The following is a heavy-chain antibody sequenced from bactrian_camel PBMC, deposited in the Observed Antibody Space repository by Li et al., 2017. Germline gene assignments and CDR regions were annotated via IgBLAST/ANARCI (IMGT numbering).Heavy chain of an antibody. CDR3: ALDRDMGWVSGPCEFGY. CDR1: KVTLSRNC. CDR2: ISSRGAII. D-gene: IGHD3*01. J-gene: IGHJ4*01. V-gene: IGHV3S42*01. Sequence: DVQLVESGGGSVQAGGSLTLSCATDKVTLSRNCIGWFRQAPGKGLEWVASISSRGAIIRYAESVKGRFTISKDNAKNTLYLQMNSLKPEDTAIYYCALDRDMGWVSGPCEFGYWGQGTQVTVS.